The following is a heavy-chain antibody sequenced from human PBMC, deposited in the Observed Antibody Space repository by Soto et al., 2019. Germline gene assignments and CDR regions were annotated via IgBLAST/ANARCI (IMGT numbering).Heavy chain of an antibody. CDR3: ARQDYSNYRGGMDV. J-gene: IGHJ6*02. CDR1: VYSFTSHW. V-gene: IGHV5-51*01. D-gene: IGHD2-2*01. CDR2: IYPSDSDI. Sequence: GESLKSSCKTSVYSFTSHWIAWVRQMPGKGLEWMGIIYPSDSDIRYRPSFQGQVTISVDKSISTAYLQWSSLKASDTATYYCARQDYSNYRGGMDVWGQGTTVTVSS.